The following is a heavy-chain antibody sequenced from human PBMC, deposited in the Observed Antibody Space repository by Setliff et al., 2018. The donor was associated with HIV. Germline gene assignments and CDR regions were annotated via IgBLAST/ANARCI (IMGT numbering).Heavy chain of an antibody. V-gene: IGHV4-31*03. Sequence: SETLSLTCTVSGGSISSGGYYWSWIRQHPEKGLEWIGYIYYSGSTDYNTYNPSLKSRVTVIIDIYKNQMSLNLRSVTAADTAVYYCARHLTYDTIPSLTAYGLDVWGQGTTVTVSS. CDR2: IYYSGST. J-gene: IGHJ6*02. CDR1: GGSISSGGYY. CDR3: ARHLTYDTIPSLTAYGLDV. D-gene: IGHD3-22*01.